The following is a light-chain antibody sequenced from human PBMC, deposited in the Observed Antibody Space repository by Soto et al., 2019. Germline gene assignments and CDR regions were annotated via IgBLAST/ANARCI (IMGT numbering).Light chain of an antibody. CDR1: SSDVGGYNY. J-gene: IGLJ1*01. V-gene: IGLV2-14*01. Sequence: LTQPASVSWSPGQSITISCTGTSSDVGGYNYVSWYQQHPGKAPKLMIYDVSNRPSGVSNRFSGSKSGNTASLTISGLQAEDEADYYCSSYTSSSTLEYVFGTGTKVTVL. CDR2: DVS. CDR3: SSYTSSSTLEYV.